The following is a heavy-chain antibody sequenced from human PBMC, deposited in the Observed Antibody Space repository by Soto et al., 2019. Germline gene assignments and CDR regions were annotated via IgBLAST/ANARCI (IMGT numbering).Heavy chain of an antibody. CDR3: ARDIGLCYWYFDL. V-gene: IGHV3-30-3*01. D-gene: IGHD2-21*02. CDR2: ISYDGSNK. Sequence: QVQLVESGGGVVQPGRSLRLSCAASGFTFSSYAMHWVRQAPGKGLEWVAVISYDGSNKYYADSVKGRFTISRDNSKNTLYLQMNSLRAEDTAVYYCARDIGLCYWYFDLWGRGTLVTVSS. CDR1: GFTFSSYA. J-gene: IGHJ2*01.